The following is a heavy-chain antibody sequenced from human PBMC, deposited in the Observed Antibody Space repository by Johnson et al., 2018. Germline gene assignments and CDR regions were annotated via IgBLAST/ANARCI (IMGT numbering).Heavy chain of an antibody. CDR3: ARAIVGKGYFQH. J-gene: IGHJ1*01. CDR1: GFTFSSYS. Sequence: EVQLVESGGGLVQPGGSLRLSCAASGFTFSSYSMNWVRQAPGMGLEWVSYISSSSSTIYYADSVKGRFTISRDNAKNSLYLQMNSLREEDTAGYYCARAIVGKGYFQHWGQGTLVTVSS. CDR2: ISSSSSTI. D-gene: IGHD1-26*01. V-gene: IGHV3-48*02.